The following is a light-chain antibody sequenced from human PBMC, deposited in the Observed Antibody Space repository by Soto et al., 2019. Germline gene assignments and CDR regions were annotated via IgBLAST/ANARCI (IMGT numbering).Light chain of an antibody. CDR1: SSDVGNYNL. CDR3: SSYVGSSTLL. Sequence: QSALTQPASVSGSPGQSITLSCTGTSSDVGNYNLVSWYQQHPGKAPKLMIYEGSKRPSGVSNRFSGSKSGNTASLTISGLQAEDEADYYCSSYVGSSTLLFGGGTKLTVL. V-gene: IGLV2-23*01. CDR2: EGS. J-gene: IGLJ2*01.